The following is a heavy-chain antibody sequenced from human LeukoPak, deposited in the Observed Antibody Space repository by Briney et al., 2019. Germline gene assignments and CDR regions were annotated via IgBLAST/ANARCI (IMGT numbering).Heavy chain of an antibody. CDR2: IYTSGST. D-gene: IGHD2-8*01. CDR1: GGSISSYY. Sequence: SETLSLTCTVSGGSISSYYWSWIRQPAGKGLEWIGRIYTSGSTNYNPSLKSRVTISVDTSKNQFSLRLSSVTTADTAVYYCARVVTDIVLTRENYYYYMDVWGKGTTVTVSS. J-gene: IGHJ6*03. CDR3: ARVVTDIVLTRENYYYYMDV. V-gene: IGHV4-4*07.